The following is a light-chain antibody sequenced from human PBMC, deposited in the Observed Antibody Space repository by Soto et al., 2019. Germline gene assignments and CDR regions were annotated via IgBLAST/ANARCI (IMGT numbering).Light chain of an antibody. V-gene: IGKV1-5*03. J-gene: IGKJ1*01. CDR3: QQYNSYPWT. Sequence: DIQMTQSPSTLSASVGDRVTITCRASQSISSWLAWYQQKPGKAPKLLIYKASSLESGGPSRLSGSGSRTEFTLTISSLQPDDFATYYCQQYNSYPWTVGQGTKVEMK. CDR2: KAS. CDR1: QSISSW.